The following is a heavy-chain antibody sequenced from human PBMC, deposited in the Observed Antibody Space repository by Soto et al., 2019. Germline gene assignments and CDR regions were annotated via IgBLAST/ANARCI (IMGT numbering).Heavy chain of an antibody. D-gene: IGHD1-1*01. V-gene: IGHV4-38-2*01. CDR2: IHHSEST. Sequence: PSETLSLTCAVSGYSITTNYYWGWIRQPPGKGLEWIGSIHHSESTYYNPSLKSRVTMSVDTSKNQFSLKLRSVSAADTAVYYCARTSVEMATTYYLDYWGQGSLVTVSS. CDR3: ARTSVEMATTYYLDY. J-gene: IGHJ4*02. CDR1: GYSITTNYY.